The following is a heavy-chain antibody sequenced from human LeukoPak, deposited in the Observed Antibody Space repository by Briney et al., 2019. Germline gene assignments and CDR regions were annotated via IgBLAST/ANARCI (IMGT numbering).Heavy chain of an antibody. CDR3: ARGFPDIVVVPAAMLPDLWYFDL. J-gene: IGHJ2*01. D-gene: IGHD2-2*01. CDR2: INHSGTT. CDR1: GGSFSDYY. Sequence: PSETLSLTCAVYGGSFSDYYWSWIRQPPGKGLEWIGEINHSGTTNYSPSLKSRVTISVDTSKNQFSLKLSSVTAADTAVYYCARGFPDIVVVPAAMLPDLWYFDLWGRGTLVTVSS. V-gene: IGHV4-34*01.